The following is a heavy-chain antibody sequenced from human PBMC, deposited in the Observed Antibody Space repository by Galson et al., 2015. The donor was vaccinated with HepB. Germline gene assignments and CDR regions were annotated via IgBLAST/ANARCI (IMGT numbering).Heavy chain of an antibody. Sequence: ETLSLTCSVSGGSISNSDYFWAWIRQPPGGGLEWIGSFNSGNTFYNPSLKSRVTISTDTSKSQISLKLSSVTAADTAIYYCAKNPPGGDYFHQGMDVWGQGTTVTVSS. CDR3: AKNPPGGDYFHQGMDV. CDR2: FNSGNT. J-gene: IGHJ6*02. D-gene: IGHD2/OR15-2a*01. CDR1: GGSISNSDYF. V-gene: IGHV4-39*07.